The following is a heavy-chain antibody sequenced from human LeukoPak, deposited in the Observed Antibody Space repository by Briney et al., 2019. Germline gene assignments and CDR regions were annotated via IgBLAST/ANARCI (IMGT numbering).Heavy chain of an antibody. J-gene: IGHJ5*02. V-gene: IGHV1-58*02. CDR1: GFTFTSSA. CDR2: IVVGSGNT. D-gene: IGHD3-10*01. Sequence: GASVRVSYRASGFTFTSSAMQWVRQARGQRREWIGWIVVGSGNTNYAQKFQERVTITRDMSTSTTYMELSSLRSEDTAVYYCGADLTMVRGVPRWFDPWGQGTLVTVSS. CDR3: GADLTMVRGVPRWFDP.